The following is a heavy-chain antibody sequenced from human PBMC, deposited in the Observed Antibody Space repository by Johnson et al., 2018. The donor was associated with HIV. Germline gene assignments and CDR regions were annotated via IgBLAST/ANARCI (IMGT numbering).Heavy chain of an antibody. CDR2: ISYDGSNK. V-gene: IGHV3-30*18. D-gene: IGHD6-13*01. J-gene: IGHJ3*02. CDR1: GLTFSSYG. Sequence: QVQLVESGGGVVQPGRSLRLSCAASGLTFSSYGMQWVRQAPGKGLEWVAVISYDGSNKYYADSVKGRFTISRDNSKNTLYLQMNSLRAEDTAVYYCAKDLYSSSWTNDAFDIWGQGTMVIVSS. CDR3: AKDLYSSSWTNDAFDI.